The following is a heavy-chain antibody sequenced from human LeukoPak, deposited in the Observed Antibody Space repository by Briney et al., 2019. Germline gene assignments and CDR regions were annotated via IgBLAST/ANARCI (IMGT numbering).Heavy chain of an antibody. D-gene: IGHD3-10*01. CDR1: GGTFSSYA. CDR2: IIPIFGTA. Sequence: GASVKVSCKASGGTFSSYAISWVRQAPGQGLEWMGGIIPIFGTANYAQKFQGRVTITADESTSTAYMELSSLRSEDTAVYYCARVGSPSGSYYPFDYWGQGTLVTVSS. CDR3: ARVGSPSGSYYPFDY. J-gene: IGHJ4*02. V-gene: IGHV1-69*13.